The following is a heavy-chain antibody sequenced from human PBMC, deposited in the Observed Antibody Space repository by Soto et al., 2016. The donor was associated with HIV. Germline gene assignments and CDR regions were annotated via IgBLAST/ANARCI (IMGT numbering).Heavy chain of an antibody. V-gene: IGHV1-2*02. J-gene: IGHJ3*01. Sequence: QVQLVQSGAEVRQPGASVKVSCKASGYIFTGYFMFWVRQAPGQGLEWIGWINPKNGVTDSAQKFQGRVTMTRDTSITNLYIELGSLTSGDSAVYYCARGAAGGSGAGNAFDVWGQGTLVTVSS. CDR2: INPKNGVT. CDR3: ARGAAGGSGAGNAFDV. D-gene: IGHD3-10*01. CDR1: GYIFTGYF.